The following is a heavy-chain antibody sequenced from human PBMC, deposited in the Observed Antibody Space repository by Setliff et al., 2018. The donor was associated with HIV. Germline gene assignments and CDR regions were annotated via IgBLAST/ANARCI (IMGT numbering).Heavy chain of an antibody. Sequence: ASVKVSCKASGYTFTSYYLHWVRQAPGQGLEWMGLINPSGGSTTYAQKFLGRVTLTRDTSTSTVYMGLSSLRSDDTAVYYCARDGLLAAAGLGDFDYWGQGTLVTV. CDR1: GYTFTSYY. J-gene: IGHJ4*02. D-gene: IGHD6-13*01. V-gene: IGHV1-46*01. CDR3: ARDGLLAAAGLGDFDY. CDR2: INPSGGST.